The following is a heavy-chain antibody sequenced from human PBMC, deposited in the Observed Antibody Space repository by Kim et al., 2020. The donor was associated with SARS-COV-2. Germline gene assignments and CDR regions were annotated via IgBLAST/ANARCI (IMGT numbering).Heavy chain of an antibody. CDR3: ARQRYSYGMDV. V-gene: IGHV4-39*01. Sequence: TAYNPPLKSGVNISVDTSKNQFSLKLSAVTAADTAVYYCARQRYSYGMDVWGQGTTVTVSS. CDR2: T. J-gene: IGHJ6*02.